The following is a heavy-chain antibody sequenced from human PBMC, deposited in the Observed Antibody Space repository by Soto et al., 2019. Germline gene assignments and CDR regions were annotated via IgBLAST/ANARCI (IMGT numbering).Heavy chain of an antibody. V-gene: IGHV3-15*01. J-gene: IGHJ4*02. CDR2: IKTDGGTT. CDR1: GFSFTNAW. Sequence: PGGCLRLSCAASGFSFTNAWMNWVRQAPGKGLEWVGRIKTDGGTTDYAAPVKGRFSMSRHDSKNTVYLQMNSLKIEDTAIYYSTTAPDYWGQGTLVTVSS. CDR3: TTAPDY.